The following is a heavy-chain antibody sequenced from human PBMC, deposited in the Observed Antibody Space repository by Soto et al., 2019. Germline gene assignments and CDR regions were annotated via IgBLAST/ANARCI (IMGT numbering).Heavy chain of an antibody. CDR1: GGSFSGYY. J-gene: IGHJ3*02. CDR3: ARVVAGDRSFDI. Sequence: SETLSLTCAVYGGSFSGYYWSWIRQPPGKGLEWIGEINHSGSTNYNPSLKSRVTISVDTSKNQFSLKLSSVTAADTAVYYCARVVAGDRSFDIWGQGTMVTVSS. CDR2: INHSGST. V-gene: IGHV4-34*01. D-gene: IGHD6-19*01.